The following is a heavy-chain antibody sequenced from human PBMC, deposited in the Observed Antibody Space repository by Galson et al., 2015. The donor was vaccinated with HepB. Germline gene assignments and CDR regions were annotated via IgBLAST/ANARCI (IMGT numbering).Heavy chain of an antibody. CDR1: GGSFSGYY. CDR3: ARGLGITAAGTGWFDP. J-gene: IGHJ5*02. CDR2: INHSGST. V-gene: IGHV4-34*01. D-gene: IGHD6-13*01. Sequence: ETLSLTCAVYGGSFSGYYWSWIRQPPGKGLEWIGEINHSGSTNYNPSLKSRVTISVDTSKNQFSLKLSSVTAADTAVYYCARGLGITAAGTGWFDPWGQGTLVTVSS.